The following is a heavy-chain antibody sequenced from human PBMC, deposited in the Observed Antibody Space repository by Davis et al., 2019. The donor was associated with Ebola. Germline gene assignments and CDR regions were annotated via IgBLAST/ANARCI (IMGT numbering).Heavy chain of an antibody. V-gene: IGHV3-21*04. Sequence: PGGSLRLSCAASGFTFNNYAMSWVRQAPGKGLEWVSSISSDSDYIYYADSAKGRFTISRDNAKNSLYLQMNSLRAEDTAVYYCARQRWLQSYYFDYWGQGTLVTVSS. J-gene: IGHJ4*02. D-gene: IGHD5-24*01. CDR3: ARQRWLQSYYFDY. CDR2: ISSDSDYI. CDR1: GFTFNNYA.